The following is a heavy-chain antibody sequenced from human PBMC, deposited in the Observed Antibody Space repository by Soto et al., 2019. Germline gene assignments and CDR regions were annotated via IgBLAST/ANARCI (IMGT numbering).Heavy chain of an antibody. Sequence: EVQLVESGGGLVQPGRSLRLSCAASGFTFDDYAMHWVRQAPGKGLEWVSDISWNSGKIGYADSVKGRFTISRDNANNSLYLQMNSLRPEDTAFYYCAKEIVGAINYWGQGTLVTVSS. V-gene: IGHV3-9*01. J-gene: IGHJ4*02. CDR3: AKEIVGAINY. D-gene: IGHD1-26*01. CDR2: ISWNSGKI. CDR1: GFTFDDYA.